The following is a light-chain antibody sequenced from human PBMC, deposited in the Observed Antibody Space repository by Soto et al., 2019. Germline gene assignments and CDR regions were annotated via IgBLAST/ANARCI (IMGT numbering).Light chain of an antibody. CDR3: QQYNSYPLT. CDR2: AIS. J-gene: IGKJ5*01. CDR1: QGISSN. Sequence: DIQMTQSPSSLPASVGDRVTITCRVSQGISSNLAWFQQKPGKAPKSLIYAISSLQSGVPSKFSGSGSGTDFTHTISSLQPEDFAICYCQQYNSYPLTFGQGTRLEIK. V-gene: IGKV1-16*02.